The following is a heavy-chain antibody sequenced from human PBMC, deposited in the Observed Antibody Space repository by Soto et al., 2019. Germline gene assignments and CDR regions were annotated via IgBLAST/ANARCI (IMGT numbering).Heavy chain of an antibody. J-gene: IGHJ4*02. CDR2: VHSNGNT. V-gene: IGHV4-59*08. Sequence: PSETVSLTCIVSGGSISHYYWAWIRQPPGKGLEWIGYVHSNGNTHHNPSLKSRVTISMDTSKNQFSLNLNSVTAADTAVYYCARHLLDTSGYWSPFVYSCPTTLVTV. CDR1: GGSISHYY. D-gene: IGHD3-22*01. CDR3: ARHLLDTSGYWSPFVY.